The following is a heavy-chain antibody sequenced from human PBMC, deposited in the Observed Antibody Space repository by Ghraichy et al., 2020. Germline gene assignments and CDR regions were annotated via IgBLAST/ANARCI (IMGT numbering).Heavy chain of an antibody. CDR2: ISSSSSTI. CDR3: ARDGRPPSDSRVYSGYEGADY. J-gene: IGHJ4*02. D-gene: IGHD5-12*01. Sequence: GGSLRLSCAASGFTFSSYSMNWVRQAPGKGLEWVSYISSSSSTIYYADSVKGRFTISRDNAKNSLYLQMNSLRDEDTAVYYCARDGRPPSDSRVYSGYEGADYWGQGTLVTVSS. CDR1: GFTFSSYS. V-gene: IGHV3-48*02.